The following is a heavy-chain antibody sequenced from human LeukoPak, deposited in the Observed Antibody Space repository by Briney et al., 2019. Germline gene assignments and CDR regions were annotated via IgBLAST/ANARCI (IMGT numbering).Heavy chain of an antibody. Sequence: GGSLRLSCAASGFTFSKHGMHWVRQAPDKGPEWVAVMWDDGSNKYYARSVEGRFTISRDNSKDTLYLQMNSLRVEDTAIYYCARASWVSNADAVWWGQGTQVTVSS. J-gene: IGHJ4*02. D-gene: IGHD1-1*01. V-gene: IGHV3-33*01. CDR2: MWDDGSNK. CDR1: GFTFSKHG. CDR3: ARASWVSNADAVW.